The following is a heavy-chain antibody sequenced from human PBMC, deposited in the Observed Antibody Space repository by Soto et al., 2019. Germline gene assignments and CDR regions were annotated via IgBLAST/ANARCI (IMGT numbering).Heavy chain of an antibody. Sequence: QAQLVQSGAEVKKPGASVKVSCKASGYTFTGACIHWVRQAPGNGLEWMGCINPNSVGTEFAQKFQGRVTVTRDTSITTVYMEMNRLRSDDTGVYYCARDFTTRSYGVDVWGQGTAVTVSS. CDR3: ARDFTTRSYGVDV. CDR1: GYTFTGAC. D-gene: IGHD3-10*01. V-gene: IGHV1-2*02. CDR2: INPNSVGT. J-gene: IGHJ6*02.